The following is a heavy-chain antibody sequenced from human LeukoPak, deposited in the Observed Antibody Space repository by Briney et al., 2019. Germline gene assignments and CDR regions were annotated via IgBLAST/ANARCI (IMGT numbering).Heavy chain of an antibody. CDR2: ISDSGNT. Sequence: GGSLRLSCGASGFTFSSYWMHWVRQAPGKGLEWVSAISDSGNTYHADSVKGRFTISRDNAKNSLYLQMNSLRAEDTAVYYCAELGITMIGGVWGKGTTVTISS. J-gene: IGHJ6*04. D-gene: IGHD3-10*02. CDR3: AELGITMIGGV. V-gene: IGHV3-69-1*02. CDR1: GFTFSSYW.